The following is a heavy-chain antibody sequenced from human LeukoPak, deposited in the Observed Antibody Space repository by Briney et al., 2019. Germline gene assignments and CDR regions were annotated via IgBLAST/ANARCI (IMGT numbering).Heavy chain of an antibody. CDR2: ISGSGDIR. V-gene: IGHV3-48*03. CDR3: TRDWNYYDSSGYY. Sequence: PGGSLRLSCAASGFTFSSYEMNWVRQAPGKGLEWVSYISGSGDIRYYADSVKGRFTISRDNAKNSVFLQMNSLRAEDTAVYYCTRDWNYYDSSGYYWGQGTLVAVSS. CDR1: GFTFSSYE. D-gene: IGHD3-22*01. J-gene: IGHJ4*02.